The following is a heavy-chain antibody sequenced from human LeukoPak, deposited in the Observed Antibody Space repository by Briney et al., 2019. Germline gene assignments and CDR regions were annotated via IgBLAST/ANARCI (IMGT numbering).Heavy chain of an antibody. D-gene: IGHD3-10*02. J-gene: IGHJ6*04. Sequence: GGSLRLSCAASGFSFSTYNMNWVPQAPGKGLEWVSSITTSSTYIYYADSVKGRFTISRDNAKNSLYLQMNSLRAEDTAVYYCAELGITMIGGVWGKGTTVTISS. V-gene: IGHV3-21*01. CDR1: GFSFSTYN. CDR2: ITTSSTYI. CDR3: AELGITMIGGV.